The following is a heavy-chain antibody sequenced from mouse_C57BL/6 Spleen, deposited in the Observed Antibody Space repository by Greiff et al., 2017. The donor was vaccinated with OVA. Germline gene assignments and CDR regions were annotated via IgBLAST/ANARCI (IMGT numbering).Heavy chain of an antibody. D-gene: IGHD3-2*02. Sequence: QVQLKQPGAELVRPGSSVKLSCKASGYTFTSYWMHWVKQRPIQGLEWIGNIDPSDSETHYNQKFKDKATLTVDKSSSTAYMQLSSLTSEDSAVYYCARDDSSGLYAMDYWGQGTSVTVSS. CDR3: ARDDSSGLYAMDY. CDR1: GYTFTSYW. V-gene: IGHV1-52*01. J-gene: IGHJ4*01. CDR2: IDPSDSET.